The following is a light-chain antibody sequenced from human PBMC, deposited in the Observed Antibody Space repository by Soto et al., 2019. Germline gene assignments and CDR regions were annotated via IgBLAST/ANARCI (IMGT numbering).Light chain of an antibody. V-gene: IGKV3-15*01. CDR3: QHYNEWPNI. CDR1: QSVSSD. Sequence: EIVMTQSPATLSVSPGERATLSCKASQSVSSDLAWYLQKPGQAPRLLIYDASTRATGIPVRFSGSGSGAEFTLTISSLQSEDFAVYYCQHYNEWPNIFGQGTKLEIK. CDR2: DAS. J-gene: IGKJ2*01.